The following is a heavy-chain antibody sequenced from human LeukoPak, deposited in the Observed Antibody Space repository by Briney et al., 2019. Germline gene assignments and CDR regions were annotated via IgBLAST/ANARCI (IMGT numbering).Heavy chain of an antibody. V-gene: IGHV4-59*01. CDR3: ARPSDGDYVQFDY. CDR2: IYYSGST. CDR1: GGSISSYY. J-gene: IGHJ4*02. Sequence: SETLSPTCTVSGGSISSYYWSWIRQPPGKGLEWIGYIYYSGSTNYNPSLKSRVTISVDTSKNQFSLKLSSVTAAGTAVYYCARPSDGDYVQFDYWGQGTLVTVSS. D-gene: IGHD4-17*01.